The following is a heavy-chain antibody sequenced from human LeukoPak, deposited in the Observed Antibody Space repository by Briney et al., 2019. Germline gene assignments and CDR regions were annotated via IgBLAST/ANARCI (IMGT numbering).Heavy chain of an antibody. V-gene: IGHV4-34*01. J-gene: IGHJ6*03. CDR2: INHSGST. CDR3: ARGPSTYYYGSSYMDV. Sequence: SETLSLTCAVYGGSFSGYYWSWIRQPPGKGLEWIGEINHSGSTNYNPSLKSRVTISVDTSKNQFSLKLSSVTAADTAVYYCARGPSTYYYGSSYMDVWGKGTTVTISS. CDR1: GGSFSGYY. D-gene: IGHD3-10*01.